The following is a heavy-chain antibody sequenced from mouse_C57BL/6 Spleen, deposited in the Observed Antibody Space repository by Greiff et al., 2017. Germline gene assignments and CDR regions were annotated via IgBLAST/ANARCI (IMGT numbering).Heavy chain of an antibody. CDR1: GFTFSDYG. Sequence: EVMLVESGGGLVKPGGSLKLSCAASGFTFSDYGMHWVRQAPEKGLEWVAYISSGSSTIYYADTVKGRFTISRDNAKNTLFLQMTSLRSEDTDMYYCSRRRNAFDAMDYWGQGTSVTVSS. CDR3: SRRRNAFDAMDY. CDR2: ISSGSSTI. V-gene: IGHV5-17*01. J-gene: IGHJ4*01.